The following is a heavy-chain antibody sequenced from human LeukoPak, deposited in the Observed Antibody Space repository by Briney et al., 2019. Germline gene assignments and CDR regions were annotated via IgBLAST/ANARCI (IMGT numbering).Heavy chain of an antibody. CDR3: ARDLEVIMVRGNNWFDP. CDR2: IYTSGST. Sequence: PSETLSLTCTVSGGSISGYYWSWIRQPAGKRLEWIGRIYTSGSTNYNPSLNSRVTMSVDTSKNQFSLKLSSVTAADTAVYYCARDLEVIMVRGNNWFDPWGQGTLVTVSS. J-gene: IGHJ5*02. CDR1: GGSISGYY. V-gene: IGHV4-4*07. D-gene: IGHD3-10*01.